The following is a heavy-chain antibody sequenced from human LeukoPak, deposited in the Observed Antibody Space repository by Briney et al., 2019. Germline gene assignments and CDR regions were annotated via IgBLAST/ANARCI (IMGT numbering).Heavy chain of an antibody. V-gene: IGHV5-51*01. Sequence: GESLKISCKGSGYSINNYWIAWVRQMPGKGLEWMGIIYPADSDIRYSPSFQGQVTISADKSISAAYLQWNSLKASDTAMYYCARQEYCSGASCYTWFDPWGQGTLVTVSS. J-gene: IGHJ5*02. CDR2: IYPADSDI. D-gene: IGHD2-15*01. CDR1: GYSINNYW. CDR3: ARQEYCSGASCYTWFDP.